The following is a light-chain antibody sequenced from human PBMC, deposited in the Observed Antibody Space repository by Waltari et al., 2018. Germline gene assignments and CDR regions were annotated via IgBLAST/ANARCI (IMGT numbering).Light chain of an antibody. CDR3: TSWDDSLNAWV. CDR2: RNE. Sequence: QSVLTQPPSASGTPGQTVSVSCSGRGSNIGSNYASWYQHVPGTAPPLLIHRNEQRPSGVPDRFSGSKSGTSASLAISGLRSEDEADYFCTSWDDSLNAWVFGGGTKLTVL. CDR1: GSNIGSNY. V-gene: IGLV1-47*01. J-gene: IGLJ3*02.